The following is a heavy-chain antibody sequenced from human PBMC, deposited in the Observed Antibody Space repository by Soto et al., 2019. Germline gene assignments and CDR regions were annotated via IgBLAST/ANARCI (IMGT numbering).Heavy chain of an antibody. CDR1: GYSFTSYW. V-gene: IGHV5-10-1*01. CDR3: ARQELVQYYYDSSGYP. Sequence: PGESLKISCKGSGYSFTSYWISWVRQMPWKGLEWMGRIDPSDSYTNYSPSFQGHVTISADKSISTAYLQWSSLKASDTAMYYCARQELVQYYYDSSGYPWGQGTLVTVSS. D-gene: IGHD3-22*01. J-gene: IGHJ4*02. CDR2: IDPSDSYT.